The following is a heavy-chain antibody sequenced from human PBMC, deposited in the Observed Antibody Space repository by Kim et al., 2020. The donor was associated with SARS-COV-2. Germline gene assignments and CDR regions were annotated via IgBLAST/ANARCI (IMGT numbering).Heavy chain of an antibody. Sequence: RSNAIYYAESVKGRFTISRGTAKNSLYLQMNSLRDEDTAMYYCSREPLDYWGQGTLVTVSA. CDR3: SREPLDY. CDR2: RSNAI. V-gene: IGHV3-48*02. J-gene: IGHJ4*02.